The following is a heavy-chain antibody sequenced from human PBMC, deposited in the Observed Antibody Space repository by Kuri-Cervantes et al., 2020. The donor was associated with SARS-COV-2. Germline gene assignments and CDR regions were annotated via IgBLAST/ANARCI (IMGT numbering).Heavy chain of an antibody. D-gene: IGHD6-19*01. J-gene: IGHJ4*02. Sequence: SGPTLVKPTQTLTLTCTFSGFSLSTSGMCVSWIRQPPGKALEWLARIDWDDDKFYNTSLKTRLTISKDTSRNQVVLTMTNMDPVDTATYYCARARSGFNHFDSWGQGYLVTVSS. CDR2: IDWDDDK. CDR3: ARARSGFNHFDS. V-gene: IGHV2-70*17. CDR1: GFSLSTSGMC.